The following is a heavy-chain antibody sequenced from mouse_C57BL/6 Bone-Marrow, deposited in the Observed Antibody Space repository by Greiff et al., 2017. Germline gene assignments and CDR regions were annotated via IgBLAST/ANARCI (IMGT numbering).Heavy chain of an antibody. D-gene: IGHD1-1*02. CDR2: IDPEDGDT. CDR1: GFNIKDYY. CDR3: TTWGVYGADGYCDV. V-gene: IGHV14-1*01. J-gene: IGHJ1*03. Sequence: VQLQQSGAELVRPGASVKLSCTASGFNIKDYYMHWVKQRPEQGLEWIGRIDPEDGDTEYAPKFQGKATMTADTSSNTAYLQLSRLTSGDTAVYYGTTWGVYGADGYCDVWGTGAAVTVS.